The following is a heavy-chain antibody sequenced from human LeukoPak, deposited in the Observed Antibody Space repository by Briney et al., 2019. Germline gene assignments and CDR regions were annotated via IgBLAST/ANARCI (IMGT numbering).Heavy chain of an antibody. CDR3: ARGPIDYGDYYFDY. Sequence: PGGSLRLSCAVSGSNFISADRHWVRQAPGKGLEWISGISSSSSYIYYADSVKGRFTISRDNAKNSLYLQMNSLRAEDTAVYYCARGPIDYGDYYFDYWGQGTLVTVSS. CDR1: GSNFISAD. D-gene: IGHD4-17*01. J-gene: IGHJ4*02. V-gene: IGHV3-21*01. CDR2: ISSSSSYI.